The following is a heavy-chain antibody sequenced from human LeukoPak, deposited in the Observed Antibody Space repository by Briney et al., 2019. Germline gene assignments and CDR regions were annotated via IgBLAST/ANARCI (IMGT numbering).Heavy chain of an antibody. V-gene: IGHV3-7*01. Sequence: GGSLRHSRAASGFSSIDYLQTWGRQAPGRGLECVGNIKFDGSEIYYLDSVRGRFSITIDNAKNSLYLQMNSLRVEDTAVYYCRRDFNQDCQGWGQGTLVTVSS. CDR1: GFSSIDYL. CDR3: RRDFNQDCQG. J-gene: IGHJ4*02. CDR2: IKFDGSEI. D-gene: IGHD2-21*01.